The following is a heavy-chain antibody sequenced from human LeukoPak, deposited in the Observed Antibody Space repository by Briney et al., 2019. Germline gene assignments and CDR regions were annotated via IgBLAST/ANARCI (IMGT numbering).Heavy chain of an antibody. CDR2: MNPNSGNT. Sequence: ASVKVSCKASGYTFTSYDINWVRQATGQGLEWMGWMNPNSGNTGYAQKFQGRVTMTRNTSISTAYMELSSLRSEDTAVYYCARALTSGYSGYDPPDYWGQGTLVTVSS. D-gene: IGHD5-12*01. J-gene: IGHJ4*02. CDR3: ARALTSGYSGYDPPDY. CDR1: GYTFTSYD. V-gene: IGHV1-8*01.